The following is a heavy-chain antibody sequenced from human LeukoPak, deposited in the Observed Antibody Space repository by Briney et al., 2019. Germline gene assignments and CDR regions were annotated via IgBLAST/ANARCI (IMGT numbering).Heavy chain of an antibody. V-gene: IGHV4-34*01. CDR3: ARDKAGITFGGVIVTWFDP. D-gene: IGHD3-16*02. J-gene: IGHJ5*02. CDR2: INHSGST. CDR1: GGSFSGYY. Sequence: PSETLSLTCAVYGGSFSGYYWSWIRQPPGKGLEWIGEINHSGSTYYNPSLKSRVTISVDRSKNQFSLKLSSVTAADTAVYYCARDKAGITFGGVIVTWFDPWGQGTLVTVSS.